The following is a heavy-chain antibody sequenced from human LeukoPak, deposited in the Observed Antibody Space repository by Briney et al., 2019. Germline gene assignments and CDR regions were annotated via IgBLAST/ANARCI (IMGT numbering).Heavy chain of an antibody. CDR3: AREGGGGDPGDY. CDR2: INPSGGST. Sequence: ASVKVSCKASGYTFISYFIHWVRQAPGQGLEWMGIINPSGGSTTYAQKFQDGVTMTRDTSTSTVYMHLGSLTSEDTAVYYCAREGGGGDPGDYWGQGTLVTVSS. D-gene: IGHD2-21*02. J-gene: IGHJ4*02. V-gene: IGHV1-46*01. CDR1: GYTFISYF.